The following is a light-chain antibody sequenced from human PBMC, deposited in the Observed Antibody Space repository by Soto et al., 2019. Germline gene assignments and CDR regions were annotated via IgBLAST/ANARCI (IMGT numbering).Light chain of an antibody. CDR1: SSNIGTNY. V-gene: IGLV1-47*01. Sequence: QSVLTQSPSASGTPGQRVIISCSGSSSNIGTNYVYWYQQLPGTAPKVLIYGNDKRPSGVPNRFSGSKSGTAASLAISGLRSEDEADYYCAAWVDSLSGPVFGGGTKLTVL. CDR3: AAWVDSLSGPV. CDR2: GND. J-gene: IGLJ2*01.